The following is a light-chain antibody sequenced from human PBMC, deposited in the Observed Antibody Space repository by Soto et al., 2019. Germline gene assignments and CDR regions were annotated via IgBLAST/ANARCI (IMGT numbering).Light chain of an antibody. CDR3: QQSYNTPQT. CDR2: DTS. J-gene: IGKJ1*01. V-gene: IGKV1-39*01. Sequence: DIQMPQSPSSLSAYVAASVTITGRASQSITMYLNWYRQNSGKAPELLIYDTSTLVSGVPPRFTGSGSGTDFTLTITSLQPEESATYYCQQSYNTPQTFGQGTKVDIK. CDR1: QSITMY.